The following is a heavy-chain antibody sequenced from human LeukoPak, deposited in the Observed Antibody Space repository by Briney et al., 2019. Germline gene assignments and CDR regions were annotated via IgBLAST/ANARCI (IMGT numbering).Heavy chain of an antibody. D-gene: IGHD2-2*01. Sequence: GESLQISFKGSGYSFTSYWIGWGRRMPGKGVEWMGIIYPGDSDTRYSPSFQGQVTISADKSISTAYLQWSSLKASDTAMYYCARQRYCSSTSCYGRGHFDYWGQGTLVTVSS. CDR2: IYPGDSDT. CDR1: GYSFTSYW. CDR3: ARQRYCSSTSCYGRGHFDY. V-gene: IGHV5-51*01. J-gene: IGHJ4*02.